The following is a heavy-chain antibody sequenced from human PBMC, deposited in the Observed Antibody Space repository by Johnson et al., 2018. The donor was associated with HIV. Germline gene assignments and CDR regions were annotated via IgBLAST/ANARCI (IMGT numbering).Heavy chain of an antibody. D-gene: IGHD2-15*01. CDR1: GFTVSSYY. CDR3: AREFPYCSGGSCLPAAFDI. Sequence: VQVVESGGGLVQPGGSLRLSCAASGFTVSSYYMSWVRQAPGKGLDWVSVIYSGGSTYYADSVKCRFTISRDNSKNTLYLQMNSLRAEDTAVYYCAREFPYCSGGSCLPAAFDIWGQGTMVTVSS. V-gene: IGHV3-66*01. J-gene: IGHJ3*02. CDR2: IYSGGST.